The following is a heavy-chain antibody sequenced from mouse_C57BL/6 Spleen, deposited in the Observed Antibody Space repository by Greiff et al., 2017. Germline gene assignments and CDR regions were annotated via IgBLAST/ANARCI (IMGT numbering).Heavy chain of an antibody. V-gene: IGHV5-9*01. CDR1: GFTFSSYT. D-gene: IGHD1-1*01. Sequence: EVNVVESGGGLVKPGGSLKLSCAASGFTFSSYTMSWVRQTPEKRLEWVATISGGGGDTYYADSVQGRFTISRDNAKNTLYLQMSSLRSEDTALYYCARAPSYYYGSSFYAMDYWGQGTSVTVAT. CDR2: ISGGGGDT. CDR3: ARAPSYYYGSSFYAMDY. J-gene: IGHJ4*01.